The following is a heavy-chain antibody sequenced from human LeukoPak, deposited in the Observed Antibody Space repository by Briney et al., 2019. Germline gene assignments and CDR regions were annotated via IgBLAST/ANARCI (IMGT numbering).Heavy chain of an antibody. CDR1: GGSFSGYY. J-gene: IGHJ3*02. CDR3: ARGPTNYDYVWGSYRDDAFDI. CDR2: INHSGST. Sequence: SETLSLTCAVYGGSFSGYYWSWIRQPPGKGLEWIGEINHSGSTNYNPSLKSRVTISVDTSKNQFSLKLSSVTAADTAVYYCARGPTNYDYVWGSYRDDAFDIWGQGTMVTVSS. D-gene: IGHD3-16*02. V-gene: IGHV4-34*01.